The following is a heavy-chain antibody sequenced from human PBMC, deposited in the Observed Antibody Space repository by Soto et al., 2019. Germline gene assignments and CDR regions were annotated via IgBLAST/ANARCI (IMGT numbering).Heavy chain of an antibody. Sequence: GVSLRISWAAAGFTFSSYGMHWARQAPGKGLEWVAIIWYDGSNKYYADSVKGRFSISRDNSKNTLYLQMNSLRAEDTAVYYCARVPAANSNYYYYGMDVRRQGTTVTVSS. CDR1: GFTFSSYG. CDR3: ARVPAANSNYYYYGMDV. D-gene: IGHD2-2*01. CDR2: IWYDGSNK. J-gene: IGHJ6*02. V-gene: IGHV3-33*01.